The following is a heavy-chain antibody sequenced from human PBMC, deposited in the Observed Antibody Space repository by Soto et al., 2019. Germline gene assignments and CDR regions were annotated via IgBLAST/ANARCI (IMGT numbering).Heavy chain of an antibody. D-gene: IGHD2-21*01. CDR1: GGSISSGGYS. CDR3: ARGNVVAIDY. CDR2: IYHSGST. J-gene: IGHJ4*02. Sequence: SETLSLTCAVSGGSISSGGYSWSWIRQPPGKGLEWIGYIYHSGSTYYNPSLESRVTISVDRSKNQFSLKLSSVTAADTAVYYCARGNVVAIDYWGQGTLVTVSS. V-gene: IGHV4-30-2*01.